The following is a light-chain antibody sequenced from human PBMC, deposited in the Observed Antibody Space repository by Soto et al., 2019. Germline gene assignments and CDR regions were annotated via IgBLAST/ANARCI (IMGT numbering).Light chain of an antibody. CDR2: EVS. J-gene: IGLJ3*02. Sequence: QSALTQPASVSGSPGQSIAISCTGTSSDVGGYNYVSWYQQYPGKPPKLLIYEVSNRPSGVSNRFSGSKSGNTASLTISGLQAEDEADYYCNSYTSTSTWVFGGGTKLTVL. CDR1: SSDVGGYNY. V-gene: IGLV2-14*01. CDR3: NSYTSTSTWV.